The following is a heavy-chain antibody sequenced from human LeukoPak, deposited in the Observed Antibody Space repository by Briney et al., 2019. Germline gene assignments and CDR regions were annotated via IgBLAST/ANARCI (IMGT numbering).Heavy chain of an antibody. CDR1: GFTFSSYE. J-gene: IGHJ4*02. D-gene: IGHD3-3*01. Sequence: GGSLRLSCAASGFTFSSYEMNWVRQAPGKGLEWVSYISSSGSTIYYADSVKGRFTISRDNAKNSLYLQMNSLRAEDTAVYYCARAERSDFWSGYQNDYWGQGTLVTVSS. CDR2: ISSSGSTI. CDR3: ARAERSDFWSGYQNDY. V-gene: IGHV3-48*03.